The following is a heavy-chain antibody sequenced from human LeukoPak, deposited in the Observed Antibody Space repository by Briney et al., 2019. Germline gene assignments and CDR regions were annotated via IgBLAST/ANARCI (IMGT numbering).Heavy chain of an antibody. J-gene: IGHJ3*02. D-gene: IGHD2-21*01. CDR1: GGSISSYY. Sequence: SGTLSLTCAVSGGSISSYYWSWIRQPPGKGLEWIGYIYYSGSTNYNPSLKSRVTISVDTSKNQFSLKLSSVTAADTAVYYCARGSVIGDAFDIWGQGTMVTVSS. CDR3: ARGSVIGDAFDI. CDR2: IYYSGST. V-gene: IGHV4-59*01.